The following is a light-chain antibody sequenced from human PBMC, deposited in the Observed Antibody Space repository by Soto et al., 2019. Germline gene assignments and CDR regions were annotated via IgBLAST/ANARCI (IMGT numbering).Light chain of an antibody. V-gene: IGKV3-20*01. J-gene: IGKJ1*01. CDR3: QQPLGT. Sequence: EIVLTQSPGTLSLSPGERATLSCRASQSVSSSYLAWYQQKPGQAPRLLIYGASSRATGIPDRFSGSGSGTDFTLTISRLEPEDCAVYYCQQPLGTFGQGTKVDIK. CDR2: GAS. CDR1: QSVSSSY.